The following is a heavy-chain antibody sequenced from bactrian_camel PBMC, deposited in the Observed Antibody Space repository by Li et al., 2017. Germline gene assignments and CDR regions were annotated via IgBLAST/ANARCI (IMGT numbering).Heavy chain of an antibody. D-gene: IGHD2*01. CDR1: GFTFSNYA. V-gene: IGHV3S7*01. Sequence: HVQLVESGGGSVQAGGSLRLSCAGSGFTFSNYAMSWVRQVPGKGLEWVSTTGGDGSGTVYVDSAKGRFTISQASQDDAKTTLYLQMNNLKPEDTDVYYCAADCVVVTTELTHKIYWGKGTQVTVS. CDR2: TGGDGSGT. J-gene: IGHJ7*01.